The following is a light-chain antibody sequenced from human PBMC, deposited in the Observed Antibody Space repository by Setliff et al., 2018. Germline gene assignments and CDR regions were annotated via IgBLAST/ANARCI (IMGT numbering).Light chain of an antibody. CDR2: DVT. Sequence: QSALTQPRSVSGSPGRSVTISCTGTTSDVGTYDFVSWYQEHPGKAPKLIIYDVTKRPSGVPDRSSGSKSGDTASLTISGLQAEDEADYYCCSYAPTYISVFGTGTKVTVL. J-gene: IGLJ1*01. V-gene: IGLV2-11*01. CDR1: TSDVGTYDF. CDR3: CSYAPTYISV.